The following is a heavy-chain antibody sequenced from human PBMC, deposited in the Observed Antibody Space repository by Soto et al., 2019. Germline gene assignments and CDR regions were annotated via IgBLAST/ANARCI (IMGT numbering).Heavy chain of an antibody. CDR1: GISLSNYA. CDR3: AKDPGQVVDTILPSS. V-gene: IGHV3-23*01. J-gene: IGHJ3*01. Sequence: SLRLSCKVSGISLSNYAMSWVRQAPGGGLETCSGISASVGITDYADSVQGQFTISIDISKNTVLLQMNNVRAEDTAMYFCAKDPGQVVDTILPSSWGQGSMATVSS. CDR2: ISASVGIT. D-gene: IGHD5-12*01.